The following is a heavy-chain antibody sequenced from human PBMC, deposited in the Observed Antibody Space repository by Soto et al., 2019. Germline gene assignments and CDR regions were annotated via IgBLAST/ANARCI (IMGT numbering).Heavy chain of an antibody. Sequence: QVQLVESGGGVVQPGRSLRLSCAASGFTFSSYGMHWVRQAPGKGLEWVAVISYDGSNEYYADSVKGRFTISRDNSKNPLSLQMNSLRAEDTAVYYCAKDVKSIAAPGIGFDYWGQGTLVTVSS. J-gene: IGHJ4*02. V-gene: IGHV3-30*18. CDR2: ISYDGSNE. D-gene: IGHD6-13*01. CDR3: AKDVKSIAAPGIGFDY. CDR1: GFTFSSYG.